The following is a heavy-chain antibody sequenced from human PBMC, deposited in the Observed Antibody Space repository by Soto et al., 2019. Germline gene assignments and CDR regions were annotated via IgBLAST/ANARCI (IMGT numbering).Heavy chain of an antibody. D-gene: IGHD3-22*01. J-gene: IGHJ4*02. Sequence: PGGSLILSCAASGFTFSSYAMSWVRQAPGKGLEWVSTISGRGDDTYYTDSVKGRFTISRDNSKNTLYVHMNSLRAEDTAVYYCARAQPTYSSSYFDYWGQGTLVSVSS. CDR3: ARAQPTYSSSYFDY. CDR2: ISGRGDDT. V-gene: IGHV3-23*01. CDR1: GFTFSSYA.